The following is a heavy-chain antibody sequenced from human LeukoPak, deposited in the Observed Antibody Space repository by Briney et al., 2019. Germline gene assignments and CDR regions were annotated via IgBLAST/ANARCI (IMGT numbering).Heavy chain of an antibody. Sequence: GGSLRLSCAASGFTFSDYYMSWIRQAPGKGLEWVSYISSSGSTIYYADSVKGRFTISRDSAKNSLYLQMNSLRAEDTAVYYCARSELERRFAFDIWGQGTMVTVSS. CDR2: ISSSGSTI. J-gene: IGHJ3*02. CDR1: GFTFSDYY. D-gene: IGHD1-1*01. V-gene: IGHV3-11*01. CDR3: ARSELERRFAFDI.